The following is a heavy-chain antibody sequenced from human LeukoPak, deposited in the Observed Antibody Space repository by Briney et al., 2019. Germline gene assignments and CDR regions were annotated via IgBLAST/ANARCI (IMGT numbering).Heavy chain of an antibody. Sequence: WGSLTLSCAVSGVTLSSSALSWIRQAPGKGPEWVSSISGGVSTYYADSVKGRFTISRDSSKNTMYLQMDSLRADDTARFYCTKIGSHWFFEGSGRGTLVTVSS. CDR3: TKIGSHWFFEG. V-gene: IGHV3-23*01. CDR1: GVTLSSSA. CDR2: ISGGVST. J-gene: IGHJ2*01.